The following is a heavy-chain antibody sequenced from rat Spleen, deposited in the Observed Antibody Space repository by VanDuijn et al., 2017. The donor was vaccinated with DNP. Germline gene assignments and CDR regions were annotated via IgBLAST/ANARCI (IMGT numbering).Heavy chain of an antibody. CDR1: GYSITSNY. D-gene: IGHD4-3*01. CDR3: ATDNSGLNWFAY. CDR2: ISYSGST. V-gene: IGHV3-1*01. Sequence: EVQLQESGPGLVKPSQSLSLTCSVTGYSITSNYWGWIRKFPGNKMEWIGHISYSGSTSYNPSLRSRISITRDTSKNQFFLQVNSVTTEDSATYYCATDNSGLNWFAYWGQGTLVTVSS. J-gene: IGHJ3*01.